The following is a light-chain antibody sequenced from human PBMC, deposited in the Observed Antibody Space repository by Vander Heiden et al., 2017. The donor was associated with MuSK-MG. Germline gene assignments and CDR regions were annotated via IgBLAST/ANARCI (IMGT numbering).Light chain of an antibody. J-gene: IGKJ4*01. CDR1: QRITRY. CDR3: QHRDYIPIT. Sequence: IYSPSTMSASVGDRVTITCRASQRITRYLNWYQQKTGQAPNLLIYSASTLQSGVPSRFSGSGSGTDFTLTITRLQTEDFATYYCQHRDYIPITFGRGTKVDVK. V-gene: IGKV1-39*01. CDR2: SAS.